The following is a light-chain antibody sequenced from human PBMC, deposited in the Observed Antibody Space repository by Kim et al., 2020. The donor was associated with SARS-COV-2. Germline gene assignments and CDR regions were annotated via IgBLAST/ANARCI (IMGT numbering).Light chain of an antibody. V-gene: IGKV1-33*01. Sequence: DIQMTQSPSSLTASVGDRVTITCQASQDISNYLNWYQQKPGKAPKLLIYDASNLETGVPSRFSGSGSGTDFTFTINSLQPEDIATYYCQQYDNLPWTFGQGTKVDIK. CDR2: DAS. J-gene: IGKJ1*01. CDR1: QDISNY. CDR3: QQYDNLPWT.